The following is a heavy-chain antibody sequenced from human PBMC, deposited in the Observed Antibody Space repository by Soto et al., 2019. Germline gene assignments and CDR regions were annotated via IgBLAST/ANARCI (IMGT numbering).Heavy chain of an antibody. J-gene: IGHJ2*01. CDR2: IIPILGIA. CDR1: WGTFSGYI. CDR3: ARDGRGCSGGSCPYWYFDL. D-gene: IGHD2-15*01. V-gene: IGHV1-69*04. Sequence: SVKVSFKASWGTFSGYIIAWVRQAPEQGLEWMGRIIPILGIANYAQKFQGRVTITADKSTSTAYMELSSLRSEDTAVYYCARDGRGCSGGSCPYWYFDLWGRGTLVTVSS.